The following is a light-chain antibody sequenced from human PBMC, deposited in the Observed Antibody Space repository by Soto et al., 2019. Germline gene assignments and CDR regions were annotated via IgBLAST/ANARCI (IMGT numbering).Light chain of an antibody. CDR3: QQSYSTPRT. J-gene: IGKJ1*01. Sequence: DIQMTRSPSSLSASVEDRVPITCRARQGISTYLNWYQRKPGKAPKFLIYDTSNLQSGVPSRFSGGGSGTYFTLTISSLQPEDYATYYCQQSYSTPRTFGQGTKVEIK. V-gene: IGKV1-39*01. CDR1: QGISTY. CDR2: DTS.